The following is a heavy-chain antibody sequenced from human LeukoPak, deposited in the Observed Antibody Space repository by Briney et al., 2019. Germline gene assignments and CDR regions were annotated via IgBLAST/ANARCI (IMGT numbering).Heavy chain of an antibody. CDR1: GSIFITYW. CDR3: TRHAVGVPDY. D-gene: IGHD2-2*01. CDR2: IYPGDSET. J-gene: IGHJ4*02. V-gene: IGHV5-51*01. Sequence: GAPLQISCKGSGSIFITYWIGWVRQLPGKGLEWMGIIYPGDSETRYSPAFQGQVTISADKSIITAYLQWSSLKASDTAMYYCTRHAVGVPDYWGQGTLVTVSS.